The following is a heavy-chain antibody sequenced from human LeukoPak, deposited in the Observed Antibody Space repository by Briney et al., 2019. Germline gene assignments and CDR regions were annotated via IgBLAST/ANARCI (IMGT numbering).Heavy chain of an antibody. J-gene: IGHJ6*03. V-gene: IGHV3-23*01. CDR1: GFTFISFA. D-gene: IGHD2-2*01. Sequence: PGGSLRLSCAASGFTFISFAMSWVRQAPGKGLEWVSTISGSGGSPYYADSVKGRFTISRDNSKNTVYLQMSSLYSGETPRYSCAKGHYQGFYYMDVWGKGTTVTVSS. CDR3: AKGHYQGFYYMDV. CDR2: ISGSGGSP.